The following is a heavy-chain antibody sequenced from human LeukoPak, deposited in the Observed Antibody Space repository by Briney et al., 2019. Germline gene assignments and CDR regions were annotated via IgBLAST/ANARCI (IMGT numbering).Heavy chain of an antibody. J-gene: IGHJ4*02. D-gene: IGHD3-9*01. CDR1: GVTFRSYG. CDR2: ISYDGSYK. CDR3: AKAWTEYDILSFFYY. V-gene: IGHV3-30*18. Sequence: PGGSLRLSCAASGVTFRSYGMYSVRQAPGKGLWWGAVISYDGSYKYYTNPVPGRFPTSRDNSKNTLYLQMNSLRAEDTAVYYCAKAWTEYDILSFFYYWGPGNLVTVSS.